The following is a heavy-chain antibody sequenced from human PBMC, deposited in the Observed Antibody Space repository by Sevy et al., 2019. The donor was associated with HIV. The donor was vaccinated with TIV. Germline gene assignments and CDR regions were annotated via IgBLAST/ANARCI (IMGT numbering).Heavy chain of an antibody. CDR2: ISSSSSPI. CDR1: GISFSGFS. D-gene: IGHD1-1*01. CDR3: ARENWNEFDY. V-gene: IGHV3-48*02. J-gene: IGHJ4*02. Sequence: GGSLRLSCAASGISFSGFSMNWVRQAPGKGLEWVSYISSSSSPIFYADSVKGRFTISRDNAKNSVYLQMSSLRDDDTAVYYCARENWNEFDYWGPGTLVTVSS.